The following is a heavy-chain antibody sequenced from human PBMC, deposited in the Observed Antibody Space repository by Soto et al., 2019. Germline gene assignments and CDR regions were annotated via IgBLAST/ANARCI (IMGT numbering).Heavy chain of an antibody. J-gene: IGHJ6*02. CDR1: GFTFSSYA. V-gene: IGHV3-30-3*01. D-gene: IGHD2-2*01. CDR2: ISYDGSNK. Sequence: QVQLVESGGGVVQPGRSLRLSCAASGFTFSSYAMHWVRQAPGKGLEWVAVISYDGSNKYYADSVKGRFTISRDNSKNTLYLQMNSLRAEDTAVYYCARDLNVVVPADMAYYYYGLDVWGQGTTVTVSS. CDR3: ARDLNVVVPADMAYYYYGLDV.